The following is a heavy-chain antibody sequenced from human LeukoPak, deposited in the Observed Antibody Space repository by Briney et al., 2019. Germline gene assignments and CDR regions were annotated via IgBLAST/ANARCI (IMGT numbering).Heavy chain of an antibody. J-gene: IGHJ4*02. CDR2: INPSGGST. CDR3: ARNPFGVTRPRGFDY. Sequence: ASVKVSCKASGYTFTSYYMHWVRQAPGQGLEWMGMINPSGGSTSYAQKFQGRVTMTRDMSTSTVYMELSSLRSEDTAVYYCARNPFGVTRPRGFDYWGQGTLVTVSS. CDR1: GYTFTSYY. V-gene: IGHV1-46*01. D-gene: IGHD3-10*01.